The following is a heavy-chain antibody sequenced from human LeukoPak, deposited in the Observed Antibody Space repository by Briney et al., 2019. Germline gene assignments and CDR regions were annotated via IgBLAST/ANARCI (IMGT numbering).Heavy chain of an antibody. CDR1: GGSISSSSYY. Sequence: SETLSLTCTVSGGSISSSSYYWGWIRQPPGKGLEWIGSIYYSGSTYYDPSLKSRVTISVDTSKNKFSLKLSSVTAADTAVYYCARQEYYYYGMDVWGQGTTVTVSS. V-gene: IGHV4-39*01. J-gene: IGHJ6*02. CDR3: ARQEYYYYGMDV. CDR2: IYYSGST.